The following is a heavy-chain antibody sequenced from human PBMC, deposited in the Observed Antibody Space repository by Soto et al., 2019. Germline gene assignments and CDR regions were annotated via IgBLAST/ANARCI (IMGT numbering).Heavy chain of an antibody. D-gene: IGHD4-17*01. CDR1: GYTFTSYD. V-gene: IGHV1-8*01. Sequence: QVQLVQSGADVKKPGASVKVSCKASGYTFTSYDINWVRQATGQGLEWMGWMNPNSGNTGYAQKFQGRVTMTRNTSISTAYTELSSLISEDTAVYYCARTVYSDYVPSNWFDPWGQGTLVTVSS. CDR2: MNPNSGNT. CDR3: ARTVYSDYVPSNWFDP. J-gene: IGHJ5*02.